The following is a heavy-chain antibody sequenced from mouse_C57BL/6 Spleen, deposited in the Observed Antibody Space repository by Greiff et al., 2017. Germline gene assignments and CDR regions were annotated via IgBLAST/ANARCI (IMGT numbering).Heavy chain of an antibody. CDR2: ISSGGSYT. J-gene: IGHJ4*01. Sequence: EVQLVESGGDLVKPGGSLKLSCAASGFTFSSYGMSWVRQTPDKRLEWVATISSGGSYTYYPDSVKGRFTISRDNAKNTLYLQMSSLKSEDTAMYYCARRDSSGPYAMDYWGQGTSVTVSS. CDR3: ARRDSSGPYAMDY. D-gene: IGHD3-2*02. V-gene: IGHV5-6*01. CDR1: GFTFSSYG.